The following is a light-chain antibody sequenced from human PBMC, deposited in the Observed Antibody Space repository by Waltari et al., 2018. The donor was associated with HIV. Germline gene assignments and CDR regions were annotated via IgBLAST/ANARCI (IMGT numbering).Light chain of an antibody. Sequence: SSEVTQVPAVSVALGQTVKITCQGDNLRTHYASLYQQRPGQAPVLVSYGKNKRPSEIPDRFSSSASRNTASLTITGAQAEDEADYYCKTRDRSGNLYVFGTGTTVTVL. CDR2: GKN. V-gene: IGLV3-19*01. J-gene: IGLJ1*01. CDR1: NLRTHY. CDR3: KTRDRSGNLYV.